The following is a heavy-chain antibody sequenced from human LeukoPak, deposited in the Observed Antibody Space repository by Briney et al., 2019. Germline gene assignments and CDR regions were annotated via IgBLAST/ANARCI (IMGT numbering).Heavy chain of an antibody. V-gene: IGHV3-9*01. CDR2: ISWNSGSI. Sequence: GGSLRLSCAASGFTFDDYAMHWVRQAPGKGLEWVSGISWNSGSIGYADSVKGRFTISRDNAKNSLYLQMNSLRADDTALYYCARETYSNYMIYYYYYMDVWGKGTTVTVSS. CDR1: GFTFDDYA. D-gene: IGHD4-11*01. J-gene: IGHJ6*03. CDR3: ARETYSNYMIYYYYYMDV.